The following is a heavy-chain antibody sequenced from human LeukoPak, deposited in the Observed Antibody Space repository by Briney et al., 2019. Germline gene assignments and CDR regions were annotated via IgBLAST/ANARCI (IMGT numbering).Heavy chain of an antibody. Sequence: ASVKVSCKVSGYTLTELSMHWVRQAPGKGLEWMGGFDPEDGETIYAQKFQGRVTMTEDTSTDTAYMELSSLRSEDTAVYYCATAFGLRAYCSGGSCYPSSMDVWGQGTTVTVSS. CDR2: FDPEDGET. V-gene: IGHV1-24*01. D-gene: IGHD2-15*01. CDR1: GYTLTELS. J-gene: IGHJ6*02. CDR3: ATAFGLRAYCSGGSCYPSSMDV.